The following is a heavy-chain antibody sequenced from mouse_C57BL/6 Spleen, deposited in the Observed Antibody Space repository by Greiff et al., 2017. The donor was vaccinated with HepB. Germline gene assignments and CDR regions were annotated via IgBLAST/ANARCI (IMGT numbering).Heavy chain of an antibody. Sequence: EVKLMESGPVLVKPGASVKMSCKASGYTFTDYYMNWVKQSHGKSLEWIGVINPYNGGTSYNQKFKGKATLTVDKSSSTAYMELNSLTSEDSAVYYCARDYYGSSPFDYWGQGTTLTVSS. J-gene: IGHJ2*01. CDR1: GYTFTDYY. CDR2: INPYNGGT. V-gene: IGHV1-19*01. D-gene: IGHD1-1*01. CDR3: ARDYYGSSPFDY.